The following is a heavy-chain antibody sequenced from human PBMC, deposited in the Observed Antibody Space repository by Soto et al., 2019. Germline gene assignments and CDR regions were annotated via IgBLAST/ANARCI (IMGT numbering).Heavy chain of an antibody. V-gene: IGHV1-69*01. CDR2: IIPIFGTA. J-gene: IGHJ4*02. CDR1: GGTFSSYA. CDR3: ARGGDGYNSEEGYSFDY. Sequence: QVQLVQSGAEVKKPGSSVKVSCKASGGTFSSYAISWVRQAPGQGLEWMGGIIPIFGTANYAQKFQGRVTITADESTSTDYMELSSLRSEDTAVYYCARGGDGYNSEEGYSFDYWGQGTLVTVSS. D-gene: IGHD5-12*01.